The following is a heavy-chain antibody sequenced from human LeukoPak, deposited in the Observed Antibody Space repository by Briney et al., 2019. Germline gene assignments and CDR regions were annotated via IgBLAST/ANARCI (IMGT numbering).Heavy chain of an antibody. J-gene: IGHJ4*02. CDR3: ARASLPYYYGSGSPDY. CDR2: INAGNGNT. D-gene: IGHD3-10*01. V-gene: IGHV1-3*01. Sequence: ASVKVSCKAPGYTFTSYAMHWVRQAPGQRLEWMGWINAGNGNTKYSQKFQGRVTITRDTSASTAYMELSSLRSEDTAVYYCARASLPYYYGSGSPDYWGQGTLVTVSS. CDR1: GYTFTSYA.